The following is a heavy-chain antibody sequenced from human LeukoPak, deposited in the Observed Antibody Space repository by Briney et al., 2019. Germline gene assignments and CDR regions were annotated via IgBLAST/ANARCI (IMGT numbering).Heavy chain of an antibody. Sequence: PGGSLRLSCAASGFSFSSYTMNWVRQAPGKGLEWVSIISSSSSYIYYADSVKGRFTISRDNAKNALYMQMNSLRVEDTAVYYCARDGRCGGDCYASWGQGTLVTVSS. CDR2: ISSSSSYI. D-gene: IGHD2-21*02. CDR3: ARDGRCGGDCYAS. J-gene: IGHJ4*02. CDR1: GFSFSSYT. V-gene: IGHV3-21*01.